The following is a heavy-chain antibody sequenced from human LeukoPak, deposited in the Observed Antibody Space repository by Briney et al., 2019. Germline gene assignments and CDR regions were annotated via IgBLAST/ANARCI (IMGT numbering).Heavy chain of an antibody. CDR2: FNPRDSST. Sequence: GESLEISCKTSGYIFTNYWLAWVRQMPGKGLEWVGIFNPRDSSTRHSPSFQGQVTFSADNSISTAYLQWSSLRASDTAIYYCARHYGSAWFAHWGQGTQVTVSS. D-gene: IGHD6-25*01. CDR1: GYIFTNYW. CDR3: ARHYGSAWFAH. J-gene: IGHJ5*02. V-gene: IGHV5-51*01.